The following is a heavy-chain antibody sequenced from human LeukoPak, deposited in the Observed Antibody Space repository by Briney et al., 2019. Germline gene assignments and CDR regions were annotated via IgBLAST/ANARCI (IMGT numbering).Heavy chain of an antibody. CDR2: ISGSGAST. CDR1: GFTFRNYA. D-gene: IGHD4-17*01. J-gene: IGHJ6*02. CDR3: AKWKGDYHPNYYYGMDV. Sequence: GGSLRLSCAASGFTFRNYAMSWVRQAPRKGLEWVSTISGSGASTYYADSVKDRFTISRDNSKNTLYLQMKSLRAEDTAVYYCAKWKGDYHPNYYYGMDVWGQGTTVTVSS. V-gene: IGHV3-23*01.